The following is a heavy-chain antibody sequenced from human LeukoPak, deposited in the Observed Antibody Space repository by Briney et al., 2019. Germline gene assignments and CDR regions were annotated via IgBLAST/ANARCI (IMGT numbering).Heavy chain of an antibody. CDR3: ARDRYCSSTSCYKSWFDP. V-gene: IGHV1-18*01. J-gene: IGHJ5*02. CDR2: ISAYNGNT. Sequence: GASVKVSCKASGYTFTGYDINWVRQATGQGLEWMGWISAYNGNTNYAQKLQGRVTMTTDTSTSTAYMELRSLRSDDTAVYYCARDRYCSSTSCYKSWFDPWGQGTLVTVSS. D-gene: IGHD2-2*02. CDR1: GYTFTGYD.